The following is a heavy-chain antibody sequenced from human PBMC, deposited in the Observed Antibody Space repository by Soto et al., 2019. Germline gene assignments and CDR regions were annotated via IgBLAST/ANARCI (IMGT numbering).Heavy chain of an antibody. CDR2: ISAYNGNT. D-gene: IGHD1-26*01. CDR1: GYTFTSYG. J-gene: IGHJ6*02. V-gene: IGHV1-18*01. Sequence: ASVKVSCKASGYTFTSYGISWVRQAPGQGLEWMGWISAYNGNTNYAQKLQGRVTMTTDTSTSTAYMELRSLRSDDTAVYYCAQAGGEVGATTDDYYYGMDVWGQGATVTVSS. CDR3: AQAGGEVGATTDDYYYGMDV.